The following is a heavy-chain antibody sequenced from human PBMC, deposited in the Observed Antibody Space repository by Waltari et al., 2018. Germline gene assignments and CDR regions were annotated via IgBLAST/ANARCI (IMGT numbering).Heavy chain of an antibody. CDR1: GFTFSNTW. D-gene: IGHD3-16*02. V-gene: IGHV3-15*01. CDR3: TTDQGDSYTFYSFDY. J-gene: IGHJ4*02. Sequence: EVQLVESGGGLVNPGGSLRLSCAASGFTFSNTWMDWVRQAPGKGVEWNARIKTQSDGGGATYYDATVTGRFTVSSDDSKNMLYLQMSSLKTEDTAMYYCTTDQGDSYTFYSFDYWGQGTLVTVSS. CDR2: IKTQSDGGGAT.